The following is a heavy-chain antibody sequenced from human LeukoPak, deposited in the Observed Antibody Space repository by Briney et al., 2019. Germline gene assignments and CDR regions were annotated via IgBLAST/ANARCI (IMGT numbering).Heavy chain of an antibody. D-gene: IGHD1-26*01. CDR1: GGSSNSGSYY. J-gene: IGHJ4*02. CDR3: AEGAGLHSGSYLFEY. V-gene: IGHV4-61*02. CDR2: IYTSGST. Sequence: SETLSLTCTVSGGSSNSGSYYWRRIRQPAGKGLERIGRIYTSGSTNYNPSLKSRVTIYVGTSKNQFSLKLSSVTAADTAVYFYAEGAGLHSGSYLFEYCAEGPLVTVSS.